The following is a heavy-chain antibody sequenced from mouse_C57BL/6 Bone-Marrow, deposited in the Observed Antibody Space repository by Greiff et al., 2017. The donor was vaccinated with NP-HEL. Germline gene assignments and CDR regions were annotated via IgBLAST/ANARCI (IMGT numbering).Heavy chain of an antibody. D-gene: IGHD1-1*01. J-gene: IGHJ4*01. V-gene: IGHV14-2*01. CDR1: GFNIKDYY. Sequence: EVQLQQSGAELVKPGASVQLSCTASGFNIKDYYMPWVKQRTEQGLEWIGRIGPGDGENKNDPKFQGKATITADTSSNTAYLQLSSLTSEDTAVYYCARKVVYYYGSRGDYYAMDYWGQGTSVTVSS. CDR2: IGPGDGEN. CDR3: ARKVVYYYGSRGDYYAMDY.